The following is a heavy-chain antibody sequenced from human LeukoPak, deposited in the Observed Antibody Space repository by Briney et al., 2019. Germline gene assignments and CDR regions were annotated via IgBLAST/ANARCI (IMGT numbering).Heavy chain of an antibody. V-gene: IGHV1-69*01. CDR3: ACSSTSFSNDY. J-gene: IGHJ4*02. D-gene: IGHD2-2*01. CDR1: GGTYSSYA. Sequence: ASVKVSCKASGGTYSSYAISWVRQAPGQGLEWMGGIIPIFGTANYAQKFQGRVTITADESTSTAYMELSSLRSEDTAVYYCACSSTSFSNDYWGQGTLVTVSS. CDR2: IIPIFGTA.